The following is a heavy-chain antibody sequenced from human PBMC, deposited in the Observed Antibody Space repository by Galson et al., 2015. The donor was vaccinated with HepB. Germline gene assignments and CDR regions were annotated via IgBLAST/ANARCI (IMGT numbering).Heavy chain of an antibody. CDR1: GFTFGTYW. Sequence: SLRLSCAASGFTFGTYWMNWVRQAPGKGLEWVANIKQDGREEYYVDSVRGRFTISRDNAKNSLYLQMNTLSAEDTAMYYCARAYYYASGSYSPLGFWGQGTLVVVSS. V-gene: IGHV3-7*01. CDR3: ARAYYYASGSYSPLGF. J-gene: IGHJ4*02. D-gene: IGHD3-10*01. CDR2: IKQDGREE.